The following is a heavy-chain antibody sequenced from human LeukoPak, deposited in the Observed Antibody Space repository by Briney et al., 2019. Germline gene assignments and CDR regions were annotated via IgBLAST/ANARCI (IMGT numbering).Heavy chain of an antibody. CDR1: GGSISTSSYN. Sequence: PSETLSLTCTVSGGSISTSSYNWGWLRQPPGKGLEWIGSISYSGSTNSNPSLRSRVTMSVDTSKNQFSLKLTSVTAADTAVYYCARDATIVGATTRWNNWFDPWGQGTLVTVSS. CDR3: ARDATIVGATTRWNNWFDP. CDR2: ISYSGST. D-gene: IGHD1-26*01. V-gene: IGHV4-39*07. J-gene: IGHJ5*02.